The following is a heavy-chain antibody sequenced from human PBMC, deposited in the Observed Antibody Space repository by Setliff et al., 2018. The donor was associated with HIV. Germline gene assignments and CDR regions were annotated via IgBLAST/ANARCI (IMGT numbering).Heavy chain of an antibody. V-gene: IGHV4-39*07. J-gene: IGHJ4*02. CDR3: ARGPSLQTTLFDY. Sequence: SETLSLTCTVSGGSISSGSYYWGWIRQPPGKGLEWIGSIYFSGNTYYNPSLESRVTISVYTSKDQFSLKLTSVTASDTAVYYCARGPSLQTTLFDYWGQGTLVTVSS. CDR1: GGSISSGSYY. CDR2: IYFSGNT.